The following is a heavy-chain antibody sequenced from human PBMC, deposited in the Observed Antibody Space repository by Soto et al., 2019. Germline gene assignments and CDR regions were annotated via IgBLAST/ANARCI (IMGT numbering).Heavy chain of an antibody. CDR1: GYTFTSYY. Sequence: ASVKVSCKASGYTFTSYYMHWVRQAPGQGLEWMGIINPSGGSTSYAQKFQGRVTMTRDTSTSTVYMELSSLRSEDTAVYYCAILYYDSSGLGVFDIWGQGTMVTVSS. CDR3: AILYYDSSGLGVFDI. D-gene: IGHD3-22*01. CDR2: INPSGGST. J-gene: IGHJ3*02. V-gene: IGHV1-46*01.